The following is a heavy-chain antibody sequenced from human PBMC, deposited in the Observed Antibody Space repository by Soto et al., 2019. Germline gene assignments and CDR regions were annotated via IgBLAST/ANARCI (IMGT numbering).Heavy chain of an antibody. CDR2: FYSTGGV. D-gene: IGHD1-26*01. V-gene: IGHV4-4*07. CDR1: GDSIGRFY. J-gene: IGHJ6*02. CDR3: ARDLSGTGLDI. Sequence: QLQLHESGPGLVKPSETLSLTCNVSGDSIGRFYWSWIRQSAGKGLEWIGRFYSTGGVTYNPALKGRVTISLDRSNNHVSLEMNSVTAADTAVYFCARDLSGTGLDIWGRGTRVSVSS.